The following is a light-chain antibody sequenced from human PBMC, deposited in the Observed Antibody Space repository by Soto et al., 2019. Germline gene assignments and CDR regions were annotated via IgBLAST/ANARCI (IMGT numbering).Light chain of an antibody. CDR1: HSISSY. Sequence: DIQMTQSPSSLSASIGDRVTITCRAGHSISSYLNWYQQKPGKAPKLLIYAASSLQSGVPSRFSGSGSGTDFTLTINSLQPEDFAVYFCYQYDSSPWTFGQGTKVDIK. V-gene: IGKV1-39*01. CDR3: YQYDSSPWT. J-gene: IGKJ1*01. CDR2: AAS.